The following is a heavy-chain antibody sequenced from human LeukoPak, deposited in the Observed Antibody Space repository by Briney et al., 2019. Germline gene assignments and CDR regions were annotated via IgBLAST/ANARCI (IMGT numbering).Heavy chain of an antibody. CDR3: SSGSYLGY. J-gene: IGHJ4*02. D-gene: IGHD1-26*01. Sequence: SETLSLTCTVSGGSIGSYYWSWIRQPPGKGLEWIGYIYYSGSTNYNPSLKSRVTISVDTSKNQFSLKLTSVTAADTAVYYCSSGSYLGYWGQGTLVTVSS. CDR2: IYYSGST. CDR1: GGSIGSYY. V-gene: IGHV4-59*01.